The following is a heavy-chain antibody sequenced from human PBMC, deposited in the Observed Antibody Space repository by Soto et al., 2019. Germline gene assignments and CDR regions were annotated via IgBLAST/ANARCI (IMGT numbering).Heavy chain of an antibody. V-gene: IGHV1-18*01. D-gene: IGHD5-18*01. CDR2: ISAYNGNT. CDR3: ARDDRGYSYGNVDY. CDR1: GYTFTNYG. Sequence: ASVKVSCKASGYTFTNYGISWVRQAPGQGLEWMGWISAYNGNTNYAQKLQGRVTMTTDTSTSTAYMELRSLRSDDTAVYYCARDDRGYSYGNVDYWGQGTLVTVSS. J-gene: IGHJ4*02.